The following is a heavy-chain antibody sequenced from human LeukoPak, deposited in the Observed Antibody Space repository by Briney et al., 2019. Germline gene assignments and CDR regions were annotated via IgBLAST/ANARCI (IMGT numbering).Heavy chain of an antibody. CDR3: ARALDPIGAFDI. V-gene: IGHV3-64*01. D-gene: IGHD3/OR15-3a*01. CDR1: GFTFSSYA. Sequence: GGSLRLSCAASGFTFSSYAMHWVRQAPGKGLEYVSAISSNGGSTYYANSVKGRFTISRDNSKNTLYLQMGSLRAEDMAVYYCARALDPIGAFDIWGQGTMVTVSS. CDR2: ISSNGGST. J-gene: IGHJ3*02.